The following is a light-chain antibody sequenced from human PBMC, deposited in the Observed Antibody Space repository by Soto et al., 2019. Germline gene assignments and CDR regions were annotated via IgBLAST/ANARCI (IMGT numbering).Light chain of an antibody. J-gene: IGKJ1*01. Sequence: EIVWTQSPGTLSLSPGERATLSCRASQSVDSSYLAWYHQRPGQAPRLLIYGASSRATGIPDRFSGSGSGTDFTLTITTLEPEDFAVYYCQQYGSSPRTFGLGTKVDIK. CDR1: QSVDSSY. CDR2: GAS. CDR3: QQYGSSPRT. V-gene: IGKV3-20*01.